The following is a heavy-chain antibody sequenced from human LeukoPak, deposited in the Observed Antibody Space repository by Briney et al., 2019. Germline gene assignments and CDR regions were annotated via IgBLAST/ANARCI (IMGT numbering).Heavy chain of an antibody. V-gene: IGHV3-53*04. CDR3: ATNSYADVWGSYRRAYYYGMDV. Sequence: GGSLRLSCAASGFNVSGNYMNWIRQAPGKGLEWVSVIYSGGSTNYADSVKGRFTISRHNSKNTLYLQMNSLRAEDTAVYYCATNSYADVWGSYRRAYYYGMDVWGQGNTVTVS. CDR1: GFNVSGNY. J-gene: IGHJ6*02. CDR2: IYSGGST. D-gene: IGHD3-16*02.